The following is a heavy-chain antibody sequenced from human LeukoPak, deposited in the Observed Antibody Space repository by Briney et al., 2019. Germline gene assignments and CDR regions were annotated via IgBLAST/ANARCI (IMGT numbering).Heavy chain of an antibody. D-gene: IGHD3-3*01. CDR1: GYSINSFD. Sequence: SETLSLTCAVSGYSINSFDWTWIRQPPGKGLEWIGYISTRGATSFNPSLTSRATISRDTSKSQVSLTLTFVTAADTAVYYCARHGGTFDPWGQGTLVTVSS. J-gene: IGHJ5*02. V-gene: IGHV4-4*09. CDR3: ARHGGTFDP. CDR2: ISTRGAT.